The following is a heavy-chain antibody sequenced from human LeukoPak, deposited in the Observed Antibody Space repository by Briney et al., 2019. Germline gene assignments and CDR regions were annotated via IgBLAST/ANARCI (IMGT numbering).Heavy chain of an antibody. CDR1: GYTFTSYG. D-gene: IGHD3-10*01. CDR2: ISAYNGNT. Sequence: ASVKVSCKASGYTFTSYGISWVRQAPGQGLGWMGWISAYNGNTNYAQKLQGRVTMTTDTSTSTAYMELRSLRSDDTAVYYCAKDGWFTMVRAPLDYWGQGTLVTVSS. V-gene: IGHV1-18*01. J-gene: IGHJ4*02. CDR3: AKDGWFTMVRAPLDY.